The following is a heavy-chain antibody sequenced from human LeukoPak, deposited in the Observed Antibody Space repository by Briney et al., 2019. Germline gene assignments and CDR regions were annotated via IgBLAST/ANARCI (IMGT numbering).Heavy chain of an antibody. CDR2: IYYTGTT. D-gene: IGHD3-22*01. V-gene: IGHV4-59*01. CDR3: ARGRGDSRGTSFDY. CDR1: GGSISTYC. J-gene: IGHJ4*02. Sequence: SETLSLTCTVSGGSISTYCWSWIRQPPGKGLEWIAYIYYTGTTTYNPSPKSRVTISIDTSRNQFSLNLNSVTAADTAVYYCARGRGDSRGTSFDYWGQGTLVTVSS.